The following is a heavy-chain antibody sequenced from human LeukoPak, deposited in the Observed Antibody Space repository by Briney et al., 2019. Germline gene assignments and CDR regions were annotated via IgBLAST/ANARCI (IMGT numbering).Heavy chain of an antibody. CDR2: INHSGST. D-gene: IGHD3-10*01. V-gene: IGHV4-34*01. Sequence: PSETLSLTCAVYGGSFSGYYWSWIRQPPGKGLESIGEINHSGSTNYNPSLKSRVTISVDTSKNQFSLKLSSVTAADTAVYYCARGVRFYYGTGWFDPWGQGTLVTVSS. CDR1: GGSFSGYY. CDR3: ARGVRFYYGTGWFDP. J-gene: IGHJ5*02.